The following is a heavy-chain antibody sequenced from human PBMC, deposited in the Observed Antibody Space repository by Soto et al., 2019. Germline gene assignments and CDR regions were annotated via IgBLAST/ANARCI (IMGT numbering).Heavy chain of an antibody. V-gene: IGHV3-23*01. CDR3: ARRPPGSCTGGSCRYYSFDL. CDR2: ISASGDST. J-gene: IGHJ2*01. CDR1: GFTFTTYV. D-gene: IGHD2-15*01. Sequence: VQLLESGGGLVQPGGSLRLSCAASGFTFTTYVMSWVRQAPGKGLEWVSIISASGDSTFYEDSVKGRFSISRDNSKNTLYLQMNSLRVEDTAVYYCARRPPGSCTGGSCRYYSFDLWGRGTLVTVSS.